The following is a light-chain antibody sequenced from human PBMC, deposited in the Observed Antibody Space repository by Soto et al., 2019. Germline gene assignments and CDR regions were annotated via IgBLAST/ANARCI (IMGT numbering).Light chain of an antibody. V-gene: IGLV2-11*01. CDR2: DVN. CDR3: CSYAGNYWV. J-gene: IGLJ3*02. Sequence: QSALTQPRSVSGSPGQTVTISCTGTSSDVGGYNYVSWYQQHPGKAPKFMIYDVNKRPSGVPDRFSGSKSGNTASLTISGLQADDEADYYCCSYAGNYWVFGGGTKVTVL. CDR1: SSDVGGYNY.